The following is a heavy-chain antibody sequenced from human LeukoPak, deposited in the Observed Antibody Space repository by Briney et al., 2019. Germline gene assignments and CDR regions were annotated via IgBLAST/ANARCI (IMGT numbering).Heavy chain of an antibody. CDR3: ARTTPIAVAGTGGTSWFDP. J-gene: IGHJ5*02. CDR1: GDSISSYY. D-gene: IGHD6-19*01. Sequence: SETLSLTCTVSGDSISSYYWSWIRQPPGKGLEWIGYIYYSGSTNYNPSLKSRVTISVDTSKNQFSLKLSSVTAADTAVYYCARTTPIAVAGTGGTSWFDPWGQGTLVTVSS. CDR2: IYYSGST. V-gene: IGHV4-59*01.